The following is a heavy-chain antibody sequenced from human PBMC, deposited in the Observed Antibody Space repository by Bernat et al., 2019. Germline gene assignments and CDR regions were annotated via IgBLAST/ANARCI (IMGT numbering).Heavy chain of an antibody. Sequence: QVTLKESGPALVKPTQTLTLTCTFSGFSLSTSGMRVSWVRQPPGKALEWLARIDWDDDKFYSTSLKTRLSISKDTSKNQVVLTMTNMDPVDTATYYCVWIAMGSYLYFDYWGQGTLVTVSS. J-gene: IGHJ4*02. CDR2: IDWDDDK. V-gene: IGHV2-70*04. CDR3: VWIAMGSYLYFDY. D-gene: IGHD3-10*01. CDR1: GFSLSTSGMR.